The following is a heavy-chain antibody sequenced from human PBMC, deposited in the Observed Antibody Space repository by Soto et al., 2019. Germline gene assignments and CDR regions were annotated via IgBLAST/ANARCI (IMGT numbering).Heavy chain of an antibody. CDR2: INHSGST. V-gene: IGHV4-34*02. D-gene: IGHD4-4*01. Sequence: QVQLQQWGAGLLKPSETLSLTCAVYGGSLSDYYWSWIRQPPGKGLECIGEINHSGSTNYNPSLKSRVTISVEMSKSQFSLKLSSVTAADTAVYYCARGLGPKVTYFYYHYAMDVWGQGTTVTVSS. CDR3: ARGLGPKVTYFYYHYAMDV. CDR1: GGSLSDYY. J-gene: IGHJ6*02.